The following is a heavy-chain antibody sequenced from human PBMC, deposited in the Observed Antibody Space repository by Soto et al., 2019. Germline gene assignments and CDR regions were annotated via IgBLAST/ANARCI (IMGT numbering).Heavy chain of an antibody. Sequence: PSQILSLTCAISGDSVSSNSAAWNWIRQSPSRGLEWLGRTYYRSKWYNDYAVSVKSRITINPDTSKNQFSLQLNSVTPEDTAVYYCARDALEYSSSSWDYYYGMDVWGQGTTVTVSS. CDR2: TYYRSKWYN. D-gene: IGHD6-6*01. J-gene: IGHJ6*02. V-gene: IGHV6-1*01. CDR3: ARDALEYSSSSWDYYYGMDV. CDR1: GDSVSSNSAA.